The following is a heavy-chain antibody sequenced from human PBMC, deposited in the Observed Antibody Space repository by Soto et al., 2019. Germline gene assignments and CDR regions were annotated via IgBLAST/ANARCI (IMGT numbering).Heavy chain of an antibody. CDR3: ARDERITFGGVISRVALDI. Sequence: PGGSLRLSCAASGFTFSSYAMHWVRQAPGKGLEWVALIWYDGSNTYYAYSVNGRFTISKDNSKNTLYLQMNSLRAEDTAVYYCARDERITFGGVISRVALDIWGQGTMVTVSS. D-gene: IGHD3-16*02. CDR1: GFTFSSYA. V-gene: IGHV3-33*01. J-gene: IGHJ3*02. CDR2: IWYDGSNT.